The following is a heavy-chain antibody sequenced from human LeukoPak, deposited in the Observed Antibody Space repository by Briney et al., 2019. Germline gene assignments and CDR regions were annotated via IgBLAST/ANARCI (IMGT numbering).Heavy chain of an antibody. V-gene: IGHV4-59*01. Sequence: SETLSLTCTVSGGSISSYYWSWIRQPPGKGLEWIGYIYYSGSTNYNPSLKSRVTISVDTSKNQFSLKLGSVTAADTAVYYCARDGKAARPNYYYYYMDVWGKGTTVTVSS. J-gene: IGHJ6*03. CDR2: IYYSGST. CDR1: GGSISSYY. CDR3: ARDGKAARPNYYYYYMDV. D-gene: IGHD6-6*01.